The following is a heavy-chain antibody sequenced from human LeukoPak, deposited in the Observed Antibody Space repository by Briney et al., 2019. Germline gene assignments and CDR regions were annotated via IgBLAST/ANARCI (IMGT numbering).Heavy chain of an antibody. Sequence: PSETLSLTCAVSGGSISSGGYSWSWIRQPPGKGLEWIGYIYHSGSTYYNPSLKSRVTISVDRSKNQFSLKLSSVTAADTAVYYCARDDATAAGAFDIWGQGTMVTVSS. J-gene: IGHJ3*02. D-gene: IGHD4-17*01. CDR2: IYHSGST. V-gene: IGHV4-30-2*01. CDR3: ARDDATAAGAFDI. CDR1: GGSISSGGYS.